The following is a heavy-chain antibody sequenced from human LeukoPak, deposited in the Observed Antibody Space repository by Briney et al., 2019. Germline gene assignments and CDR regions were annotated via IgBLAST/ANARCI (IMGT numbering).Heavy chain of an antibody. J-gene: IGHJ3*02. CDR1: GFTFSSYS. V-gene: IGHV3-48*01. D-gene: IGHD4-17*01. CDR3: ARDRENYGDYDAFDI. CDR2: ISSSSTI. Sequence: PGGSLRLSCAASGFTFSSYSMNWVRQAPGKGLEWVSYISSSSTIYYADSVKGRFTISRDNAKNSLYLQMNSLRAEDTAVYYCARDRENYGDYDAFDIWGQGTMVTVSS.